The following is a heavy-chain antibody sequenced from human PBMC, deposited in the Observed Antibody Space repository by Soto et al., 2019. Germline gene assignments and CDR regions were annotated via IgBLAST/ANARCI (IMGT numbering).Heavy chain of an antibody. CDR3: ERGATVDYDCWNNPRGDWLDS. CDR1: GYSFINYY. CDR2: MNTSSGKT. V-gene: IGHV1-8*01. J-gene: IGHJ5*01. D-gene: IGHD3-22*01. Sequence: QVQLVQSGAEVKKPGASVKVSCKASGYSFINYYISWVRQAAGQGPEWMGWMNTSSGKTKVSYLKKFQGRLTMTRDTSTGTAFLEVTDLRSDDTAVYYCERGATVDYDCWNNPRGDWLDSWGQGTLVTVSS.